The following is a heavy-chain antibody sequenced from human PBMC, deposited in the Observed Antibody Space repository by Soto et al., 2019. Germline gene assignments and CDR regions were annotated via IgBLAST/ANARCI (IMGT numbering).Heavy chain of an antibody. J-gene: IGHJ4*02. D-gene: IGHD5-12*01. CDR1: GGSFSGYY. CDR2: INHSGST. CDR3: ARGVATISLSHFDY. V-gene: IGHV4-34*01. Sequence: SETLSLTCAVYGGSFSGYYWSWIRRPPGKGLEWIGEINHSGSTNYNPSLKSRVTISVDTSKNQFSLKLSSVTAADTAVYYCARGVATISLSHFDYWGQGTLITVSS.